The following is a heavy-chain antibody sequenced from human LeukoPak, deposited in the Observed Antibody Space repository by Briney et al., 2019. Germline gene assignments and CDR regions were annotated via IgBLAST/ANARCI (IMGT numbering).Heavy chain of an antibody. CDR2: IYTSGST. CDR1: GGSISSGSYY. J-gene: IGHJ5*02. Sequence: RTSETLSLTCTVSGGSISSGSYYWSWIRQPAGKGLEWIGRIYTSGSTNYNPSLKSRVTISVDTSKNQFSLKLSSVTAADTAVYYCAKRMVGEFDPWGQGTLVTVSS. CDR3: AKRMVGEFDP. V-gene: IGHV4-61*02. D-gene: IGHD3-16*01.